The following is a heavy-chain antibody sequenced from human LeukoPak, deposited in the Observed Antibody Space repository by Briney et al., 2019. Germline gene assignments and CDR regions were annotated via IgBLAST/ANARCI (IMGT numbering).Heavy chain of an antibody. V-gene: IGHV1-8*03. CDR3: AREGYYYYMDV. Sequence: ASVKVSCKASGYTFTSYDINWVRQATGQGLEWMGWMNPNSGNTGYAQKFQGRVTITRNTSVSTAYMELSSLRSEDTAVYYCAREGYYYYMDVWGKGTTVTVSS. J-gene: IGHJ6*03. CDR1: GYTFTSYD. CDR2: MNPNSGNT.